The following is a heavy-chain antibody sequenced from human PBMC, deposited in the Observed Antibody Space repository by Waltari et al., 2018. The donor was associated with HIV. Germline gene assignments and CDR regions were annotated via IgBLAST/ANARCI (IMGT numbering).Heavy chain of an antibody. CDR1: GYTSTSYD. Sequence: QVQLVQSGAEVKKPGASVKVSCKARGYTSTSYDLNWVRPATGHGREWMGWMNPNSGNTGYAQKFQGRVTMTRNTSISTAYMELSSLRSEDTAVYYCARYGVDGTSSTRRPGGMDVWGQGTTVTVSS. CDR3: ARYGVDGTSSTRRPGGMDV. D-gene: IGHD2-15*01. CDR2: MNPNSGNT. J-gene: IGHJ6*02. V-gene: IGHV1-8*01.